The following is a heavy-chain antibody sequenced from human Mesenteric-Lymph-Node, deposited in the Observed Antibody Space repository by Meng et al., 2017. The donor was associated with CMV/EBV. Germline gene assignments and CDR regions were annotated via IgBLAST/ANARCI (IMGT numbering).Heavy chain of an antibody. CDR3: ARDQTTYYYDSSGPNDAFDI. D-gene: IGHD3-22*01. CDR2: ISSGGVTI. J-gene: IGHJ3*02. CDR1: GFTFSSYE. Sequence: GGSLRLSCAASGFTFSSYEMNWVRQAPGKGLEWVSYISSGGVTIYYADSVKGRFTTSRDNAKNSLYLQMNSLRAEDTAVYYCARDQTTYYYDSSGPNDAFDIWGQGTMVTVSS. V-gene: IGHV3-48*03.